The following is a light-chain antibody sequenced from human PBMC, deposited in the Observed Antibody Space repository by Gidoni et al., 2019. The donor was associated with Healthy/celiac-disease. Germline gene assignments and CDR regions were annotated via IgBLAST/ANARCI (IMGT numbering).Light chain of an antibody. V-gene: IGLV2-14*01. Sequence: QSALTQPAPASGAPGQSITISCTGTSSDVGGYNYVSWYQQHPGKAPKLMLYEVSNRPSGVSNRFSGSKSGNTASLTISGLQAEDEADYYCSSYTSSSTRVFGTGTKVTVL. CDR1: SSDVGGYNY. CDR2: EVS. CDR3: SSYTSSSTRV. J-gene: IGLJ1*01.